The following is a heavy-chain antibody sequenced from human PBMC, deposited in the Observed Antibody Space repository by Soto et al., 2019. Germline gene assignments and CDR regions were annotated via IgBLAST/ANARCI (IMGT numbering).Heavy chain of an antibody. CDR1: GYTFTSYD. V-gene: IGHV1-8*01. Sequence: ASVKVSCKASGYTFTSYDINWVRQATGQGLEWMGWMNPNSGSTGYAQKFQGRVTMTRNTSISTAYMELSSLRSEDTAVYYCASEYCSSTSCWFDPRGQGTLVTVSS. CDR2: MNPNSGST. J-gene: IGHJ5*02. CDR3: ASEYCSSTSCWFDP. D-gene: IGHD2-2*01.